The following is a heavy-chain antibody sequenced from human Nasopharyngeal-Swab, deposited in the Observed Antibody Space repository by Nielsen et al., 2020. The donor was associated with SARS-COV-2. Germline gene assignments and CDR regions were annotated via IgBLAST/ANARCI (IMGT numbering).Heavy chain of an antibody. V-gene: IGHV1-18*04. CDR1: GYTFTSYG. Sequence: ASVKVSCKASGYTFTSYGISWVRQAPGQGLEWMGWISAYNGNTNYAQKLQGRVPMTTDTSTSTAYMELRSLRSDDTAVDYCARAEVDDDAFDIWGQGTMVTVSS. J-gene: IGHJ3*02. D-gene: IGHD2-15*01. CDR2: ISAYNGNT. CDR3: ARAEVDDDAFDI.